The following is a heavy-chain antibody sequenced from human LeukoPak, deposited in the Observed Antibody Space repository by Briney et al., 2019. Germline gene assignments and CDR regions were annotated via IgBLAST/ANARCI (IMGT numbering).Heavy chain of an antibody. CDR1: GFTFSSYW. Sequence: GGSLRLSCAASGFTFSSYWMSWVRQAPGKGLEWVANIKQDGSEKYYVDSVKGRFTISRDNAKNSLYLQMNSLRAEDTAVYYCARIYCSSTSCYRWNFDCWGQGTLVTVSS. D-gene: IGHD2-2*02. J-gene: IGHJ4*02. CDR3: ARIYCSSTSCYRWNFDC. V-gene: IGHV3-7*01. CDR2: IKQDGSEK.